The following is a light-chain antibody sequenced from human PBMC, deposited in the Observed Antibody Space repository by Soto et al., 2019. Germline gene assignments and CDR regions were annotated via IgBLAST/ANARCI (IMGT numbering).Light chain of an antibody. CDR3: CSYAGSYTWV. Sequence: QSVLTQPRSVSGSPGQSVTISCTGSNSDVGAYKFVSWLQHNPGEAPKVMIYDVTQRPSGVPDRFSGTKSGNTASLTISGLQAEDDADYYCCSYAGSYTWVFGSGTKVTVL. CDR2: DVT. V-gene: IGLV2-11*01. CDR1: NSDVGAYKF. J-gene: IGLJ1*01.